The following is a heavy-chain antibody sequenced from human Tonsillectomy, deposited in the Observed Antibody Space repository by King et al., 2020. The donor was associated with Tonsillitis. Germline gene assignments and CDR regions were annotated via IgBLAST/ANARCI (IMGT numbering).Heavy chain of an antibody. J-gene: IGHJ4*02. D-gene: IGHD3-3*01. Sequence: VQLVESGGGLVQPGGSLRLSCAASGFTFSTYWMAWVRQAPGKGLEWVANIRQDGSDKCYVDSVKGRFTFSRDNAKNSLYLQMNSLRADDTAVYYCVTFWSGYFDHWGQGTLVTVSS. CDR1: GFTFSTYW. CDR2: IRQDGSDK. V-gene: IGHV3-7*01. CDR3: VTFWSGYFDH.